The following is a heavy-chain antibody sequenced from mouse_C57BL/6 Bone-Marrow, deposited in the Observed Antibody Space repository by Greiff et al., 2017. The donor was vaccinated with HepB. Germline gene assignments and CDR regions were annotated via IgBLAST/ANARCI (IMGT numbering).Heavy chain of an antibody. CDR3: ARSGYYEYPYYYAMDY. D-gene: IGHD2-4*01. CDR1: GFNIKNTY. J-gene: IGHJ4*01. V-gene: IGHV14-3*01. CDR2: IDPANGNT. Sequence: EVQLQQSVAELVRPGASVKLSCTASGFNIKNTYMHWVKQRPEQGLEWIGRIDPANGNTKYAPKFQGKATITADTSSNTAYLQLSSLTSEDTAVYYGARSGYYEYPYYYAMDYWGQGTSVTVSS.